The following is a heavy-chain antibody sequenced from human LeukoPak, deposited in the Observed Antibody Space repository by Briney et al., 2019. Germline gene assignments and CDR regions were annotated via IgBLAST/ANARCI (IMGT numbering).Heavy chain of an antibody. Sequence: GGSLRLSCAASGFTFSDYHMSWIRQVPGKGLEWVSYISSSGGTISYADFVKGRFTISRDNAKNSLYLQMNSLRAEDTAVYYCARGPVSSSGFFGYWGQGTLVTVSS. CDR1: GFTFSDYH. J-gene: IGHJ4*02. V-gene: IGHV3-11*01. CDR3: ARGPVSSSGFFGY. D-gene: IGHD6-19*01. CDR2: ISSSGGTI.